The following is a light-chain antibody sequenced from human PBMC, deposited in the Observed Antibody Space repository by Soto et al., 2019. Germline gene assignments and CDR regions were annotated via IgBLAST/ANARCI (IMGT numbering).Light chain of an antibody. J-gene: IGKJ1*01. V-gene: IGKV3-20*01. CDR3: QRYGSSPRT. CDR2: GAS. Sequence: PGEGATLSCRASQSVTGSYLAWYQQKPGQAPRLLIYGASSRATGIPDRFSGSESGTDFTLTISRLEPEDFAVYYCQRYGSSPRTFGQGTKVEI. CDR1: QSVTGSY.